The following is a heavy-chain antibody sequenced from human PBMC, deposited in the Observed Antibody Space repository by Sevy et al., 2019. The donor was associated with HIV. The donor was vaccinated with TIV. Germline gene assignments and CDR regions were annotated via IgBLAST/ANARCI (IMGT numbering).Heavy chain of an antibody. Sequence: SETLSLTCAVYGGSFSGYYWSWIRQPPGKGLEWIGEINHSGSTNYNPSLRSRVTISVDTSKNQFSLRLSSVTAADTAVYYCARQPAAFLRSGVRSRAGMDVWGQGTTVTVSS. CDR1: GGSFSGYY. CDR3: ARQPAAFLRSGVRSRAGMDV. J-gene: IGHJ6*02. D-gene: IGHD2-15*01. CDR2: INHSGST. V-gene: IGHV4-34*01.